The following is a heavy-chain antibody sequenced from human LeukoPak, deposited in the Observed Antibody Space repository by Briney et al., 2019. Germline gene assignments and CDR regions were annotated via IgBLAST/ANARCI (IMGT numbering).Heavy chain of an antibody. J-gene: IGHJ4*02. CDR2: ISYDGSNK. Sequence: GGSLRLSCAASGFTFSSYGMHWVRQAPGKGLEWVAVISYDGSNKYYADSVKGRFTISRDNSKNTLYLQMNSLRAEDTAVYYCAKEMYYYDSSGYYYTFEYWGQGTLVTVSS. D-gene: IGHD3-22*01. CDR1: GFTFSSYG. V-gene: IGHV3-30*18. CDR3: AKEMYYYDSSGYYYTFEY.